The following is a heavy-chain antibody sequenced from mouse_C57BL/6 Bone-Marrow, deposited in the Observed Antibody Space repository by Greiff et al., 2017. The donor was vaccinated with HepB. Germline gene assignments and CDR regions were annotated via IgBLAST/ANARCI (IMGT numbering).Heavy chain of an antibody. J-gene: IGHJ2*01. V-gene: IGHV1-69*01. Sequence: QVQLQQPGAELVMPGASVKLSCKASGYTFTSYWMHWVKQRPGQGLEWIGEIDPSDSYTNYNQKFKGNSTLTVDKSSSTAYLQLSSLTSEDSAVYYCARYTTVVADYWGQGTTLTVSS. CDR1: GYTFTSYW. CDR2: IDPSDSYT. D-gene: IGHD1-1*01. CDR3: ARYTTVVADY.